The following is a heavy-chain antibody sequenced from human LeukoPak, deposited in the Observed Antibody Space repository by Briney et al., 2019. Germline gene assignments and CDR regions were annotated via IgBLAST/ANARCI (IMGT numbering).Heavy chain of an antibody. CDR1: GYTVSSYY. D-gene: IGHD3-9*01. V-gene: IGHV1-46*01. CDR3: ARDHYEILARTRGPFDY. CDR2: INPSADHT. J-gene: IGHJ4*02. Sequence: GASVTVSCKASGYTVSSYYIHWVRQAPGRGLEWMGLINPSADHTNYAQRFQGRITMTRDTSTSTVYMELSSLRYEDTAVYYCARDHYEILARTRGPFDYWGQGTMVSVSS.